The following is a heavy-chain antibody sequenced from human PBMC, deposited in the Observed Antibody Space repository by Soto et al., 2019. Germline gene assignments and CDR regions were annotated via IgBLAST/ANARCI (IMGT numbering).Heavy chain of an antibody. CDR3: VKGGYDYVWGSYRHEKTVFDY. J-gene: IGHJ4*02. CDR2: ISSNGGST. CDR1: GFTFSSYA. Sequence: GGSLRLSCSASGFTFSSYAMHWVRQAPGKGLEYVSAISSNGGSTYYADSVKGRFTISRDNSKNTLYLQMSSLRAEDTAVYYCVKGGYDYVWGSYRHEKTVFDYWGQGTLVTVSS. D-gene: IGHD3-16*02. V-gene: IGHV3-64D*08.